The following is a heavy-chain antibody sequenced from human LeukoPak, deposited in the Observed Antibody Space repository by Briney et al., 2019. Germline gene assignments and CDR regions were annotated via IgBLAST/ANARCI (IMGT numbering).Heavy chain of an antibody. CDR1: GFTFSSYA. D-gene: IGHD1-14*01. J-gene: IGHJ4*02. V-gene: IGHV3-30*04. Sequence: GGSLRLSCAASGFTFSSYAMHWVRQAPGKGLEWVAVISYDGSNKYYADSVKGRFTISRDNSKNTLYLQMNSLRAEDTAVYYCARAPRTANHVDYWGQGTLVTVSS. CDR3: ARAPRTANHVDY. CDR2: ISYDGSNK.